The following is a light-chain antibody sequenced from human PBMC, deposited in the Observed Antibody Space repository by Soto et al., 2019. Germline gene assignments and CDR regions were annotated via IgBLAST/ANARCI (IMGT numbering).Light chain of an antibody. CDR3: TAWDDSLNSFV. Sequence: QGALTQAASGSGVPGGRVSIYCSGSTYNIRSNPVTWFQKFPGTAPKLLIYSNNKRPSGVPDRFSGSISGTSASLAISGLQSEDEADYYCTAWDDSLNSFVFGTGTKVTVL. CDR2: SNN. V-gene: IGLV1-44*01. J-gene: IGLJ1*01. CDR1: TYNIRSNP.